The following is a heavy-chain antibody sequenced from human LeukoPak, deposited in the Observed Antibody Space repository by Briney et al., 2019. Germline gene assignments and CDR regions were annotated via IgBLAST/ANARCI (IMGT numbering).Heavy chain of an antibody. CDR1: GYTFTSSA. V-gene: IGHV7-4-1*02. J-gene: IGHJ4*02. Sequence: ASVKVSCKASGYTFTSSALNWVRQAPGQGLEWMGWINTNTGNPTYAQGFTGRSVFSLDTSVSTAYLHISSLKAEDTAVYYCATDLKKGDSGCFDYWGQGTLVTVSS. CDR3: ATDLKKGDSGCFDY. CDR2: INTNTGNP. D-gene: IGHD6-19*01.